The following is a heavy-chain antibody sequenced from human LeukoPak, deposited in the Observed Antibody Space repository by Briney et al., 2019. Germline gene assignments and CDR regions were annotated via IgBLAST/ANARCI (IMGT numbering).Heavy chain of an antibody. D-gene: IGHD3-10*01. V-gene: IGHV4-34*01. CDR1: GGSFSGYY. CDR2: INHSGST. J-gene: IGHJ6*04. Sequence: SETLSLTCAVYGGSFSGYYWSWIRQPPGKGLEWIGEINHSGSTNYNPSLKSRVTISVDTSKNQFSLKPSSVTAADTAVYYCARGNYYGSGSYYYYYGMDVWGKGTTVTVSS. CDR3: ARGNYYGSGSYYYYYGMDV.